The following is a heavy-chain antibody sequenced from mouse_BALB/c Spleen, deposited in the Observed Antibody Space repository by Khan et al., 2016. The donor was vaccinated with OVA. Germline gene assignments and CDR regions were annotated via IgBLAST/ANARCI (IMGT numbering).Heavy chain of an antibody. Sequence: VELVESGPGLVAPSQSLSITCTVSGFSLTSYGVGWVRQPPGQGLEWLGVIWGAGSTNYHSALISRLTINKANSKSQVFLKLNSLQTDDTATYDCALYYYARAWFAYWGQGTLVTVSA. CDR3: ALYYYARAWFAY. V-gene: IGHV2-3*01. CDR2: IWGAGST. J-gene: IGHJ3*01. CDR1: GFSLTSYG. D-gene: IGHD1-1*02.